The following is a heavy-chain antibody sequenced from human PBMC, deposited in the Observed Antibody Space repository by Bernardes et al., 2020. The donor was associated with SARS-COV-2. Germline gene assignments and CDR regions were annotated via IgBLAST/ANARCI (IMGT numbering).Heavy chain of an antibody. CDR3: TRSRNSFLQSDS. CDR1: GDSISDYY. D-gene: IGHD4-4*01. V-gene: IGHV4-59*01. Sequence: SETLSLTCTVSGDSISDYYWSWIRQSPGKGLESIGYISYNGFTNYNPSLKSRVTISLDTSKNQFSLRLNSVTAADTGAYYCTRSRNSFLQSDSWGQGTVVVVSS. CDR2: ISYNGFT. J-gene: IGHJ4*02.